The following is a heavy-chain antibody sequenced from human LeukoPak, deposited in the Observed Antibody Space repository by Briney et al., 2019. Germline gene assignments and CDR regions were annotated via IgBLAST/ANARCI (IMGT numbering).Heavy chain of an antibody. CDR1: GGSISSGGYY. CDR3: ARYARIAARLANNWFDP. D-gene: IGHD6-6*01. V-gene: IGHV4-31*03. Sequence: SETLSLTCTVSGGSISSGGYYWSWIRQYPGKGLEWIGYIYYSGSTYYNPSLKSRVTISVDTSKNQFSLKPSSVTAADTAVYYCARYARIAARLANNWFDPWGQGTLVTVSS. J-gene: IGHJ5*02. CDR2: IYYSGST.